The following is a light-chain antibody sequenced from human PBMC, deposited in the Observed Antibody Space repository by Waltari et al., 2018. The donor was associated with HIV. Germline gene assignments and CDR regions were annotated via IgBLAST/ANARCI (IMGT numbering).Light chain of an antibody. Sequence: SYELTQPPSVSVSPGQTARITCPGDALPKKYAFWYQQKSGQAPVLVIYDDSTRPSGFPVRFSGSSSVTMATLTISGAQVEDEADYYCYSTDSSGSYVFGTGTKVTVL. V-gene: IGLV3-10*01. CDR2: DDS. J-gene: IGLJ1*01. CDR1: ALPKKY. CDR3: YSTDSSGSYV.